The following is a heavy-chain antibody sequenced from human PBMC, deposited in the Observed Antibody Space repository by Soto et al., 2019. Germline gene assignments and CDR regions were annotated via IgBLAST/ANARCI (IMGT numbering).Heavy chain of an antibody. CDR2: IIPILGIA. Sequence: GASVKVSCKASGGTFSSYTISWVRQAPGQGLEWMGRIIPILGIANYAQKFQGRVTITADKSTSTAYMELSSLRSEDTAVYYCARDRSGYDSGGLDYWGQGTLVTVSS. D-gene: IGHD5-12*01. CDR1: GGTFSSYT. V-gene: IGHV1-69*04. J-gene: IGHJ4*02. CDR3: ARDRSGYDSGGLDY.